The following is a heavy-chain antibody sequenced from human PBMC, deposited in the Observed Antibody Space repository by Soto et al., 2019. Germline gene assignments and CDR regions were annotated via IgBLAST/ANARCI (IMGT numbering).Heavy chain of an antibody. J-gene: IGHJ6*02. CDR2: IIPILGIA. CDR3: AREGAENYYSGMDV. V-gene: IGHV1-69*08. Sequence: QVQLVQSGAEVKKPGSSVKVSCKASGGTFSSYSINWVRQAPGQGLEWMGRIIPILGIANYAQKFQGRVTIPADKSTSTAYMELSSLRSEDTAVYYCAREGAENYYSGMDVWGQGTTVTVSS. CDR1: GGTFSSYS.